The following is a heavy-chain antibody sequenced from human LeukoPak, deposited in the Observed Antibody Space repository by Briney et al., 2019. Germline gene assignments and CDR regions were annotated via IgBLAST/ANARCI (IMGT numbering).Heavy chain of an antibody. CDR2: ISSSSSYI. CDR1: GFTFSSYS. J-gene: IGHJ4*02. Sequence: GGPLRLSCAASGFTFSSYSMNWVRQAPGKGLEWVSSISSSSSYIYYADSVKGRFTISRDNAKNSLYLQMNSLRAEDTAVYYCARVYYDSSGYYPIGYWGQGTLVTVSS. CDR3: ARVYYDSSGYYPIGY. D-gene: IGHD3-22*01. V-gene: IGHV3-21*01.